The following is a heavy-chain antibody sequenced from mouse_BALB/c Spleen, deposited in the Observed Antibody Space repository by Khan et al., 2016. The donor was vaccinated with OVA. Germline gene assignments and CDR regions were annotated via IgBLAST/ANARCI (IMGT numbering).Heavy chain of an antibody. CDR2: ISYSGST. J-gene: IGHJ4*01. D-gene: IGHD2-3*01. V-gene: IGHV3-2*02. CDR3: ARDGSRYNYAMDY. CDR1: GYSITSDYA. Sequence: EVQLQESGPGLVKPSQSLSLTCTVTGYSITSDYAWNWIRQFPGNKLEWMGYISYSGSTNYSPSLKSRISITRDTSKNQFLLQLNSVTTEDTATYDCARDGSRYNYAMDYWGQGTAVTVSS.